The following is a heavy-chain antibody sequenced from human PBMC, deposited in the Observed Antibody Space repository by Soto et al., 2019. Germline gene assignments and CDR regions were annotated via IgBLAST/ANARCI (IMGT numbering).Heavy chain of an antibody. V-gene: IGHV1-58*02. CDR3: AADGHSGSHQVYY. CDR2: IVVGSGNT. Sequence: GASVKVSCKASGFTFTSSAMQWVRQARGQRLEWIGWIVVGSGNTNYAQKFQERVTITRDMSTRTAYMELSSLRSEDTAVYYCAADGHSGSHQVYYWGQGSLVTVSS. CDR1: GFTFTSSA. D-gene: IGHD1-26*01. J-gene: IGHJ4*02.